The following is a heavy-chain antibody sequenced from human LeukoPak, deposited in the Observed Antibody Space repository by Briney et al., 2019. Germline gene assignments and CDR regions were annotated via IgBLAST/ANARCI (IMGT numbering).Heavy chain of an antibody. CDR3: ARLPSEGGSYDFDY. Sequence: GGSLRLSCAASGFTFSSYEMNWVRQAPGKGLEWVSYISSSGSTIYYADSVKGRFTISRDNAKNSLYLQMNSLSAEDTAVYYCARLPSEGGSYDFDYWGQGTLVTVSS. CDR2: ISSSGSTI. D-gene: IGHD6-19*01. CDR1: GFTFSSYE. J-gene: IGHJ4*02. V-gene: IGHV3-48*03.